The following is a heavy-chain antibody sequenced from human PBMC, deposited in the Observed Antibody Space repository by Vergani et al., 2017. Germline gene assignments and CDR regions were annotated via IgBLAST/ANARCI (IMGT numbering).Heavy chain of an antibody. J-gene: IGHJ3*02. CDR3: TRDSSCVGDYYPRGVNDALDI. V-gene: IGHV1-2*02. D-gene: IGHD2-21*02. Sequence: QVQLVESGAEVKKPGASVKVFCKASGYTFTGYYMHWVRQAPGQGLEWMGWINPNSGGTNYAQKFQGRVTMTRETSISTAYMERSRLRSDDTAVYYCTRDSSCVGDYYPRGVNDALDIWGQGTMVTVSS. CDR1: GYTFTGYY. CDR2: INPNSGGT.